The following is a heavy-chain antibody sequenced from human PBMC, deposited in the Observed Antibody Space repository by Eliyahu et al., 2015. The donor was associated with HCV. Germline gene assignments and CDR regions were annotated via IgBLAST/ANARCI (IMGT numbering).Heavy chain of an antibody. J-gene: IGHJ1*01. CDR2: ILPVFGSS. D-gene: IGHD5/OR15-5a*01. CDR3: ATVRASVTHRAEYFQH. V-gene: IGHV1-69*01. CDR1: GGTFRTLS. Sequence: QVQLEQSGAEVKKPGSSVKVSCKASGGTFRTLSINWVRQAPGQGLEWMGRILPVFGSSNYAQKFQGRVSIXADESTATAYLELNSLTSDDTAIFYCATVRASVTHRAEYFQHWGQGTLVTVS.